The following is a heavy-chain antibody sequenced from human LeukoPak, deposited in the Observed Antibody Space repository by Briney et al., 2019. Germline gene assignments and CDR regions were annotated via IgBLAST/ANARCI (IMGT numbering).Heavy chain of an antibody. CDR1: GGSISSGSYY. J-gene: IGHJ4*02. D-gene: IGHD3-10*01. CDR2: IYTSGST. CDR3: ARGGSVLWFGESTLDY. Sequence: KPSETLSLTCTVSGGSISSGSYYWSWIRQPAGKGLEWIGRIYTSGSTNYNPSLKSRVTISVDTSKNQFSLKLSSVTAADTAVYYCARGGSVLWFGESTLDYWGQGTLVTVSS. V-gene: IGHV4-61*02.